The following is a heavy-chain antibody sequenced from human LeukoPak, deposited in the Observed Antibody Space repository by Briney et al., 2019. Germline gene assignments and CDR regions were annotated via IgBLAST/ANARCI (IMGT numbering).Heavy chain of an antibody. CDR1: GYTFTSYD. CDR3: ATLPGYGDYEDY. CDR2: MNPNSGNT. V-gene: IGHV1-8*01. D-gene: IGHD4-17*01. Sequence: ASVKLSCKASGYTFTSYDIDWVRQASGQGLEWMGWMNPNSGNTGYAQKFQGRVTMTRNTSISTAYMELSSLRSEDTAVYYCATLPGYGDYEDYWGQGTLVTVSS. J-gene: IGHJ4*02.